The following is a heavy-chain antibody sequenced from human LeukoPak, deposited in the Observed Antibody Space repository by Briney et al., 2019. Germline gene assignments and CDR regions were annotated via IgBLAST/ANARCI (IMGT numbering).Heavy chain of an antibody. CDR1: GFTFDDYA. D-gene: IGHD6-19*01. V-gene: IGHV3-9*01. Sequence: PGGSLRLSCAASGFTFDDYAMRWVRQAPGKGLEWVAGISWNRGSIDYADSVKGRFTISRDNAKKSLSLQMNSLRAEDTALYYCAKGVGVAVAWYVDYWGQGTLVTVSS. CDR2: ISWNRGSI. CDR3: AKGVGVAVAWYVDY. J-gene: IGHJ4*02.